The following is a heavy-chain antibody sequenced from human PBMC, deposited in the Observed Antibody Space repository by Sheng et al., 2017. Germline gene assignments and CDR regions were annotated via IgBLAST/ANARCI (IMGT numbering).Heavy chain of an antibody. D-gene: IGHD2-2*01. CDR3: ARVGYCSSTSCRNVMDV. Sequence: QVQLQESGPGLVKPSQTLSLTCTVSGGSISSGSYYWSWIRQPAGKGLEWIGRIYTSGSTNYNPSLKSRVTISVDTSKNQFSLKLSSVTAADTAVYYCARVGYCSSTSCRNVMDVWGQGTTVTVSS. V-gene: IGHV4-61*02. J-gene: IGHJ6*02. CDR2: IYTSGST. CDR1: GGSISSGSYY.